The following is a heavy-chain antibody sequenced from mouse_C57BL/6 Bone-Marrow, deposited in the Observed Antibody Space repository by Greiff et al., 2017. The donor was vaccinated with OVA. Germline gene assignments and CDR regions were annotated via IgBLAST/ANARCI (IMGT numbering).Heavy chain of an antibody. Sequence: EVKVVESGGGLVKPGGSLKLSCAASGFTFSSYAMSWVRQTPEKRLEWVATISDGGSYTYYPDNVKGRFTISRDNAKNNLYLQMSHLKSEDTAMYYCARDDDYNFAYWGQGTLVTVSA. J-gene: IGHJ3*01. V-gene: IGHV5-4*01. CDR1: GFTFSSYA. D-gene: IGHD2-4*01. CDR3: ARDDDYNFAY. CDR2: ISDGGSYT.